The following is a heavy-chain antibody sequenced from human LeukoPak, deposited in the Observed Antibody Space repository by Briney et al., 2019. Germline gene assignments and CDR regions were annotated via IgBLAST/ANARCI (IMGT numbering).Heavy chain of an antibody. CDR2: INWNGGST. CDR3: ARDLPGIAVAGRVFDY. CDR1: GFTFDDYG. Sequence: PGGSLRPSCAASGFTFDDYGMSWVRQAPGKGLEWVSGINWNGGSTGYADSVKGRFTISRDNAKNSLYLQMNSLRAEDTALYYCARDLPGIAVAGRVFDYWGQGTLVTVSS. V-gene: IGHV3-20*04. J-gene: IGHJ4*02. D-gene: IGHD6-19*01.